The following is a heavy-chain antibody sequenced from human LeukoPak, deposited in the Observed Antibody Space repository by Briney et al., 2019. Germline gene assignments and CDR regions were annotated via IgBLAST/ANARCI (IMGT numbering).Heavy chain of an antibody. CDR3: ARRGRNSSGWQDYL. CDR1: GGSLSSYY. Sequence: SETLSLTCTVSGGSLSSYYWSWIRQPPGKELEWIANIYHTGSTNYNPSLSSRVTISIDTAKNQFSLKLTSVTAADTAVYYCARRGRNSSGWQDYLWGQGTLVTVSS. D-gene: IGHD6-25*01. J-gene: IGHJ4*02. V-gene: IGHV4-59*01. CDR2: IYHTGST.